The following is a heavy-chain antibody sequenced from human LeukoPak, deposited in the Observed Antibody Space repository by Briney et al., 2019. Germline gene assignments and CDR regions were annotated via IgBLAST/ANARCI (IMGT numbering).Heavy chain of an antibody. CDR3: ASFHYYGSGAYYLSY. CDR2: IGDSGATT. J-gene: IGHJ4*02. Sequence: PGGSLRLSCAASGFTLNSYAMTWLRQAPGKGREGVSDIGDSGATTYYADSVKGRFTISRDNSKNTLYLQMSSLRAEDTAVYFCASFHYYGSGAYYLSYWGQGTLVTVSS. CDR1: GFTLNSYA. V-gene: IGHV3-23*01. D-gene: IGHD3-10*01.